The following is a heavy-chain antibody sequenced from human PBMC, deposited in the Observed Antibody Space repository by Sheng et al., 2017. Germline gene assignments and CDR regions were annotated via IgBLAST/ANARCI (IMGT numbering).Heavy chain of an antibody. J-gene: IGHJ4*01. CDR1: GYSISSGYY. CDR2: IYHSGST. Sequence: QVQLQESGPGLVKPSETLSLTCTVSGYSISSGYYWGWIRQPPGKGLEWIGSIYHSGSTYYNPSLKSRVTISVDTSKNQFSLKLSSVTAADTAVYYCARDRGQQLAWNWGQERWSPSPQ. V-gene: IGHV4-38-2*02. CDR3: ARDRGQQLAWN. D-gene: IGHD6-13*01.